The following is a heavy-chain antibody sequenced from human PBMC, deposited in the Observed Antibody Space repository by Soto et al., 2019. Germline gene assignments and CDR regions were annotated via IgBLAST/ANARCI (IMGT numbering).Heavy chain of an antibody. V-gene: IGHV3-15*07. CDR2: IKSKTDGGTT. D-gene: IGHD6-19*01. J-gene: IGHJ3*02. Sequence: EVQLVESGGGLVKPGGSLRLSCAASGFTFSNDWMNWVRQAPGKGLEWVGRIKSKTDGGTTDYDAPVKGRFTTSKDDSNTTLYLQMTSLKTEGTAVYYCTTGTEGAVAAQEAFDIWGQGTIVTVSS. CDR3: TTGTEGAVAAQEAFDI. CDR1: GFTFSNDW.